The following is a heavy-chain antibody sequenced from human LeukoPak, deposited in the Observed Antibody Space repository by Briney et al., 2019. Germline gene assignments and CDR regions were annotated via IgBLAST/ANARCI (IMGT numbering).Heavy chain of an antibody. CDR3: SKDPNGDYIGAFDS. CDR1: GFTFSSFA. V-gene: IGHV3-23*01. J-gene: IGHJ5*01. CDR2: ITSSQGRA. D-gene: IGHD4-17*01. Sequence: GGSLRLSCAASGFTFSSFAMTWVRQAPGKGLEWVASITSSQGRAYTTDSVKGRFTISRDNSQSTLYLQTNNLRVEDTAVYYCSKDPNGDYIGAFDSWGQGTLVTVSS.